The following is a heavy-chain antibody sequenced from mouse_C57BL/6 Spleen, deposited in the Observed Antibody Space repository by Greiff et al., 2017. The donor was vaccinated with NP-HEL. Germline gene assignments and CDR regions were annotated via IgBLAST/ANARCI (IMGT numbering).Heavy chain of an antibody. V-gene: IGHV1-18*01. CDR2: INPNNGGT. CDR3: ARGTTVVATRYFDV. Sequence: DVKLQESGPELVKPGASVKIPCKASGYTFTDYNMDWVKQSHGKSLEWIGDINPNNGGTIYNQKFKGKAILTVDKSSSTAYMELRSLTSEDTAVYYCARGTTVVATRYFDVWGTGTTVTVSS. J-gene: IGHJ1*03. D-gene: IGHD1-1*01. CDR1: GYTFTDYN.